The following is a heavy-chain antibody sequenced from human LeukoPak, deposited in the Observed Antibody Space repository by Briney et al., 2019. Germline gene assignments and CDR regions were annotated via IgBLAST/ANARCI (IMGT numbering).Heavy chain of an antibody. Sequence: GGSLRLSCAASGFTFSSYAMSWVRQAPGKGLEWVSAISGSGGSTYYADSVKGRFTISRDNSENTLYLHMNSLRAEDTAVYYCAKSPTVDAAFDIWGQGTMVTVSS. CDR2: ISGSGGST. CDR3: AKSPTVDAAFDI. CDR1: GFTFSSYA. J-gene: IGHJ3*02. V-gene: IGHV3-23*01. D-gene: IGHD4-17*01.